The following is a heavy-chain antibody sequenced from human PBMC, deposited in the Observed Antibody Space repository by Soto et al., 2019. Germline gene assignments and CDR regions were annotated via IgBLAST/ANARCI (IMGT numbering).Heavy chain of an antibody. CDR1: GSTFSTYT. Sequence: GGSLRLSCAASGSTFSTYTLHWVRQAPGKGLEWVSIISYDGSSKYYSDSLKGRFTISRDNSKNTLYLQMNSLSAEDTAVYYCARQTSGFDYWGQGTLVTVSS. D-gene: IGHD2-15*01. J-gene: IGHJ4*02. CDR3: ARQTSGFDY. V-gene: IGHV3-30-3*01. CDR2: ISYDGSSK.